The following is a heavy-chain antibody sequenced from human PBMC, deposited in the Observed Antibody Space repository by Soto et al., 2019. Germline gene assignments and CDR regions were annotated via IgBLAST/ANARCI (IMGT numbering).Heavy chain of an antibody. CDR2: IWHDGSNK. CDR3: AGFYVAAGAAPLEY. D-gene: IGHD1-26*01. J-gene: IGHJ4*02. Sequence: VGSLRLSCAASGVIFSNFGMHWVRQAPGKGLEWVGIIWHDGSNKYYADSVEGRFTISRDNSKNTVYLQMNSLRGEDTGIYYCAGFYVAAGAAPLEYWGQGTLVTVSS. V-gene: IGHV3-33*01. CDR1: GVIFSNFG.